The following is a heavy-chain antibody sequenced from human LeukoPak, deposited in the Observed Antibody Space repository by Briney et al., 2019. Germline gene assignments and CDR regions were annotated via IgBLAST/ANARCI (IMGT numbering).Heavy chain of an antibody. Sequence: PGGTLRLSCAASGFTFNNYGMSWVRQAPGKGLEWVSGISGSGGNTYYRDSVKGRFTISRDNFKNTLHLQMNSLRAEDTAVYYCAKIWNPITMVRGVTDYWGQGTLVTVSS. J-gene: IGHJ4*02. V-gene: IGHV3-23*01. CDR2: ISGSGGNT. CDR1: GFTFNNYG. D-gene: IGHD3-10*01. CDR3: AKIWNPITMVRGVTDY.